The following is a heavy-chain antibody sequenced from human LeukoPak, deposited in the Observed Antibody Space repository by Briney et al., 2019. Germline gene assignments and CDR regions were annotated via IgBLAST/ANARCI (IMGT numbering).Heavy chain of an antibody. CDR2: IYYSGST. D-gene: IGHD6-19*01. CDR1: GGSINSYY. CDR3: ARHSIGSSGWYSWFDP. V-gene: IGHV4-59*08. J-gene: IGHJ5*02. Sequence: SETLSLTCSVSGGSINSYYWSWIRQPPGKGLNWIGYIYYSGSTNYNPSLKSRVTISVDTSKNQFSLKLSSVTAADTAVYYCARHSIGSSGWYSWFDPWGQGTLVTVSS.